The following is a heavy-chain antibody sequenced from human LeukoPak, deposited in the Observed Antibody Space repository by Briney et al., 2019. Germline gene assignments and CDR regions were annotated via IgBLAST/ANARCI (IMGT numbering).Heavy chain of an antibody. D-gene: IGHD5-18*01. CDR1: GYSFTSYW. CDR3: AITYCFGSYCFDP. Sequence: GESLKISCKGSGYSFTSYWIGWVRQMPGKGLGWMGIIYPGDSDTRYSPSFQGQVTISADKSISTAYLQWSSLKALDPAMYYCAITYCFGSYCFDPWGQGTLVTVSS. CDR2: IYPGDSDT. V-gene: IGHV5-51*01. J-gene: IGHJ5*02.